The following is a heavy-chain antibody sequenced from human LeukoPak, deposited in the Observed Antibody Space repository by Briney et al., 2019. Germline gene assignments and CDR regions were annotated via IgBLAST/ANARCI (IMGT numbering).Heavy chain of an antibody. CDR3: ARDARIAAAYQPVGEDYMDV. CDR2: MNPNSGNT. Sequence: GASVNVSCKASGYTFTSYDINGVRQAAGQGLEGMGWMNPNSGNTVYAQKFQGRVTMTRNTSISTAYMELSSLRSEDTAVYYCARDARIAAAYQPVGEDYMDVWGKGTTVTVSS. D-gene: IGHD6-13*01. J-gene: IGHJ6*03. CDR1: GYTFTSYD. V-gene: IGHV1-8*01.